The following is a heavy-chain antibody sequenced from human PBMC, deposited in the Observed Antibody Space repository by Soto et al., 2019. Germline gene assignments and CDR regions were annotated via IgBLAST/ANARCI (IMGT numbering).Heavy chain of an antibody. CDR2: ISYDGSNK. J-gene: IGHJ4*02. V-gene: IGHV3-30*18. CDR1: GFTFSSYG. CDR3: AKEDFYYYDSSGYPDY. Sequence: GGSLRLSCAASGFTFSSYGMHWVRQAPGKGLEWVAVISYDGSNKYYADSVKGRFTISRDNSKNTLYLQMNSLRAEDTAVYYCAKEDFYYYDSSGYPDYWGQGTLVTVS. D-gene: IGHD3-22*01.